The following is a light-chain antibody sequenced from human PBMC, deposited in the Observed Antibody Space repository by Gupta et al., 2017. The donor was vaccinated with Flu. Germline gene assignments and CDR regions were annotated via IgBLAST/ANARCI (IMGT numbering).Light chain of an antibody. Sequence: QSALTQPRSVSGSPGQSLTISCTGTASDVGGHNFVSWYQHHPGKAPKLIIYDVNKWPSGVPYRFSGSKSGNTASLTIAGLQAEDEDDYYCWADAGSRVLFGGGTKLTVL. J-gene: IGLJ2*01. V-gene: IGLV2-11*01. CDR1: ASDVGGHNF. CDR3: WADAGSRVL. CDR2: DVN.